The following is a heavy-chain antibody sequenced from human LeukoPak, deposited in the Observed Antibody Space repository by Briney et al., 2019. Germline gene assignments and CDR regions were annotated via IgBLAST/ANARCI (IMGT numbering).Heavy chain of an antibody. V-gene: IGHV4-39*01. CDR2: INYSGST. CDR1: GGSVSSTTYY. D-gene: IGHD3-10*01. CDR3: ARYVVYGSGKYYFDY. J-gene: IGHJ4*02. Sequence: PSETLSLTCTVSGGSVSSTTYYWSWIRQPPGKGLVWIASINYSGSTYYNLSLKSRVTISVDTSENQFSLKLSSVTAADTAVYYCARYVVYGSGKYYFDYWGQGTLVTVSS.